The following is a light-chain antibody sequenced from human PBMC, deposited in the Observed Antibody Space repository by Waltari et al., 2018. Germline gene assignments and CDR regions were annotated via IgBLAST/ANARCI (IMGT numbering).Light chain of an antibody. V-gene: IGLV8-61*01. CDR2: KAN. CDR3: ALYMGSGIWV. Sequence: QTVVTQEPSLSVSPGGTVTLTCVLSSGSLSTTSYATWSQQTPAPATRTLGDKANARSSGVPARCSGSIHGNTAALTSTGAQADDESDYYCALYMGSGIWVFGGGTRLTIL. CDR1: SGSLSTTSY. J-gene: IGLJ3*02.